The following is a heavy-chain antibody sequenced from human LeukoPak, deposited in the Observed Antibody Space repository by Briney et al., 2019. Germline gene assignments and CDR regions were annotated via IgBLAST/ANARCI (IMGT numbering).Heavy chain of an antibody. Sequence: GASVKVSCKASGYTFTSYAMHWVCQAPGQRLEWMGWINAGNGNTKYSQKFQGRVTITRDTSASTAYMELSSLRSEDTAVYYCARDHVRGSGPIGYWGQGTLVTVSS. CDR2: INAGNGNT. V-gene: IGHV1-3*01. CDR3: ARDHVRGSGPIGY. D-gene: IGHD3-10*02. J-gene: IGHJ4*02. CDR1: GYTFTSYA.